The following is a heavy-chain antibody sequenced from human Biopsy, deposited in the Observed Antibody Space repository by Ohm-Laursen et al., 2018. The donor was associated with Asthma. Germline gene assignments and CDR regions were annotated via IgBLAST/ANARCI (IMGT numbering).Heavy chain of an antibody. CDR2: INYRGDT. CDR3: VRGEEVAGTYFKD. D-gene: IGHD6-19*01. J-gene: IGHJ1*01. V-gene: IGHV4-34*01. Sequence: GTLSLTRAISGGSFTHYFWMWIRQPPGKGLEWIGEINYRGDTNYNPSLESRVSISVDTSTYRFSLRLNSVTAADTAVYYCVRGEEVAGTYFKDWDQGTLVTVSS. CDR1: GGSFTHYF.